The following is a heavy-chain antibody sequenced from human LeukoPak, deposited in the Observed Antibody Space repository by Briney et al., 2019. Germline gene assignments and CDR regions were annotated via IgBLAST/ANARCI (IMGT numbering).Heavy chain of an antibody. D-gene: IGHD6-13*01. Sequence: PGGSLRLSCAASGFTFSPYSMTWVREAPGKGLKRGASISGLINFTYYADSVKGRFTVSRDNAKTSMYLQINSLRAEDTAVYYCARARGSSWYRDYWGQGTLVTVSP. CDR2: ISGLINFT. CDR1: GFTFSPYS. V-gene: IGHV3-21*01. CDR3: ARARGSSWYRDY. J-gene: IGHJ4*02.